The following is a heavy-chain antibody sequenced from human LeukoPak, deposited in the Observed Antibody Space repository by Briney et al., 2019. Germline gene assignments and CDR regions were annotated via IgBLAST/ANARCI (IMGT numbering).Heavy chain of an antibody. CDR1: GFTFSSYT. V-gene: IGHV3-23*01. CDR2: ISSSGGNT. J-gene: IGHJ4*02. D-gene: IGHD4-17*01. CDR3: AKDSPSAPVTSV. Sequence: GGSLRLSCAASGFTFSSYTMGWVRQAPGKGLEWVSTISSSGGNTYYVDSVKGRFTISRDNSKSTLYLQVNSLRAEDTAVYYCAKDSPSAPVTSVWGQGTLVTVSS.